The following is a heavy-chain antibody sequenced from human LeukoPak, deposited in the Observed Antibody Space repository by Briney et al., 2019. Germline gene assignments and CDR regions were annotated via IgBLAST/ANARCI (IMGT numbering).Heavy chain of an antibody. J-gene: IGHJ6*03. CDR2: ISSSGST. CDR3: ARAGSSWSSYYYYYYMDV. Sequence: SETLSLTCTVSGGSISGYYWIWIRQPPGKGLEWIGCISSSGSTNYNPSLKTRVTISIDTSEKQFSLTLSSVTATDTAVYYCARAGSSWSSYYYYYYMDVWGKGTTVTVSS. CDR1: GGSISGYY. D-gene: IGHD6-13*01. V-gene: IGHV4-59*01.